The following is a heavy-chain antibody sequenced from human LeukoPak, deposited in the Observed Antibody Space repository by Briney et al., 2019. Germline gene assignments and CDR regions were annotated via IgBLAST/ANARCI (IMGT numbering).Heavy chain of an antibody. CDR2: IYSDGST. J-gene: IGHJ4*02. CDR1: DFSVSTNY. V-gene: IGHV3-53*01. Sequence: GGSLRLSCAASDFSVSTNYMSWVRQAPGKGLEWVSVIYSDGSTYYADSVKGRSTISRDNSKNTLYLQMNSVRVEDTAVYYCAGYGGNSGFDYWGQGTLLTISS. D-gene: IGHD4-23*01. CDR3: AGYGGNSGFDY.